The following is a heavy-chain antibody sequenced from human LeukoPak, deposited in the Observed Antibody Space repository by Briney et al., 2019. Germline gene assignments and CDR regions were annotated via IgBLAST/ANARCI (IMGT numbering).Heavy chain of an antibody. CDR2: IYYTGST. J-gene: IGHJ4*02. CDR1: GGSINDYY. Sequence: SETLSLTCTVSGGSINDYYWSWIRQPPGKGLEWIGFIYYTGSTNYNPPLKGRVTISLDTSKNHFSLRLSSVTAADTAVYYCARNTCSGGSCFLHFWGQGTLVTVSS. D-gene: IGHD2-15*01. V-gene: IGHV4-59*01. CDR3: ARNTCSGGSCFLHF.